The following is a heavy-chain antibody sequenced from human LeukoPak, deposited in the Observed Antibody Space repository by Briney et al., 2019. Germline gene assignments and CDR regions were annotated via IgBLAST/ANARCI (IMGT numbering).Heavy chain of an antibody. CDR3: ARRRLQGYLDL. D-gene: IGHD3/OR15-3a*01. CDR1: GGSISSNNYY. Sequence: KSSETLSLTRTVSGGSISSNNYYRGWIRQPPGKGLEFIGNVYYLGSTYYNPSLKSQVTFSVHTSKNQFFLKLTSVTAADTAVYFCARRRLQGYLDLWGLGTLLTVSS. CDR2: VYYLGST. V-gene: IGHV4-39*01. J-gene: IGHJ4*02.